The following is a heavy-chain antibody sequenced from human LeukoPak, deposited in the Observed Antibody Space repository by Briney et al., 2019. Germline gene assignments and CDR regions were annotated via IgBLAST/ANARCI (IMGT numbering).Heavy chain of an antibody. J-gene: IGHJ3*02. V-gene: IGHV3-74*03. CDR2: INDDGRTT. D-gene: IGHD5-12*01. CDR3: RSATILPYAFDI. Sequence: GGSLRLSCAASGFTFSYYWMHWVRQAPGEGLVWVSRINDDGRTTTYADSVKGRITISRDSAKNTLYLQMNSLRAEDTAVYYCRSATILPYAFDIWGQGTMVTVSS. CDR1: GFTFSYYW.